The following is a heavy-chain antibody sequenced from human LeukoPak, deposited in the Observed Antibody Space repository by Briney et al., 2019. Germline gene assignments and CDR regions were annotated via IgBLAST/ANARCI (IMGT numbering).Heavy chain of an antibody. CDR2: IYYSGTT. J-gene: IGHJ5*02. V-gene: IGHV4-59*01. CDR3: ARESTAGWFDP. Sequence: PSETLSLTCTVSGXSISSYYWNWIRQPPGKGLQWIGYIYYSGTTNYNPSLKTRVTISVDTSKNQFSLKLNSVTAADTAVYYCARESTAGWFDPWGQGTLVTVSS. CDR1: GXSISSYY.